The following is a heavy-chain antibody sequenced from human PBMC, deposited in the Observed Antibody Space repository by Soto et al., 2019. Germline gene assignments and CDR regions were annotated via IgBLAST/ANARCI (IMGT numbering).Heavy chain of an antibody. CDR3: ARWASD. V-gene: IGHV4-34*01. J-gene: IGHJ4*02. Sequence: SETLSFTCDVYRGSFSRFYLAGIRQPPGKGMEWIGEMNRSXDSKYNPSLKSGVTISADTSKNQFSLTLPSVTASDRAGDYCARWASDWGQGTQVTVSS. CDR1: RGSFSRFY. CDR2: MNRSXDS.